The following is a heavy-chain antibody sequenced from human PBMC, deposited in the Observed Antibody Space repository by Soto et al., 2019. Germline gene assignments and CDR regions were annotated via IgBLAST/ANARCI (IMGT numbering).Heavy chain of an antibody. J-gene: IGHJ6*02. V-gene: IGHV3-73*01. D-gene: IGHD3-10*01. Sequence: GGSLRLSCAASGFTLSGSDIHWVRQASGKGLEWVGRIRTKSNNFATSYAESVRGRFTISRDDSDNTASLQMSSLKTEDTAIYYCSRHQEGRSMVFYGMDVWGQGTTVTVSS. CDR3: SRHQEGRSMVFYGMDV. CDR2: IRTKSNNFAT. CDR1: GFTLSGSD.